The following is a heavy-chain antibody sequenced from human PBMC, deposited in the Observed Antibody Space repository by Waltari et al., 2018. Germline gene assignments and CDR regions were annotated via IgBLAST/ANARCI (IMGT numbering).Heavy chain of an antibody. CDR3: ARQGASSWFYVTFDY. CDR1: GGSITNSDYY. D-gene: IGHD6-13*01. Sequence: QLQLQESGPGLVKPSETLSITCTVSGGSITNSDYYWGWIRQPPGKGLEWIGAIYYAGNAYSTPSLMSRVTISVETAKNQFSLKLSSVTAADTAVYYCARQGASSWFYVTFDYWGQGTLVPVSS. CDR2: IYYAGNA. V-gene: IGHV4-39*01. J-gene: IGHJ4*02.